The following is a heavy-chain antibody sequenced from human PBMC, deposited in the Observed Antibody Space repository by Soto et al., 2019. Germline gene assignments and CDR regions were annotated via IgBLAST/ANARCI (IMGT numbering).Heavy chain of an antibody. J-gene: IGHJ4*01. V-gene: IGHV4-38-2*02. CDR1: GYSISSGSY. D-gene: IGHD6-19*01. Sequence: PSETLSLTCTVSGYSISSGSYWGWIRQPPGKGPEWIASIYHGGTTFYNPSLKSRVTVSVDKSNNQFSLKLRSVTAADTAVYYCAKAYGMVVAGSTFDYWGHGTLVTF. CDR3: AKAYGMVVAGSTFDY. CDR2: IYHGGTT.